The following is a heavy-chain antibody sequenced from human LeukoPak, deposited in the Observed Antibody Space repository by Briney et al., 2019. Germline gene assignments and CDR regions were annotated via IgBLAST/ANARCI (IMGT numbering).Heavy chain of an antibody. V-gene: IGHV4-59*01. CDR2: IYYSGST. CDR3: ARGAGGRKGLRGYWFDP. CDR1: GGSISSYY. Sequence: SETLSLTCTVSGGSISSYYWSWIRQPPGKGLEWIGYIYYSGSTNYNPSLKSRVTISVDTSKNQFSLKLSSVTVADTAVYYCARGAGGRKGLRGYWFDPWGQGTLVTVSS. D-gene: IGHD5/OR15-5a*01. J-gene: IGHJ5*02.